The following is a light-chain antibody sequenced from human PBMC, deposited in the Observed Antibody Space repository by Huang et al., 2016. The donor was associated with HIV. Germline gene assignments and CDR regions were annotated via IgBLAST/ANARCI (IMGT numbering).Light chain of an antibody. CDR3: QQRSSSPT. CDR2: DAS. Sequence: EIVLTQSPATLSLSPGERATLSCRARQRVSSYLAWYQQKPCQAPRLLIYDASNRATGIPARVSGSGSETDFTLTISGLEPEDLAVYYCQQRSSSPTFGQGTKLEIK. J-gene: IGKJ2*01. V-gene: IGKV3-11*01. CDR1: QRVSSY.